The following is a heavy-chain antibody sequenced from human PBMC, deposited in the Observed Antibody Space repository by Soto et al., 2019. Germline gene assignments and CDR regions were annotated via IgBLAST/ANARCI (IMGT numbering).Heavy chain of an antibody. D-gene: IGHD3-3*01. CDR3: ASDRLRTIFGVVNAGMDV. J-gene: IGHJ6*02. CDR1: GYTFTSYA. CDR2: INAGNGNT. Sequence: ASVKVSCKASGYTFTSYAMHWVRQAPGQRLEWMGWINAGNGNTKYSQKFQGRVTITRDTSASTAYMELSSLRSEDTAVYYCASDRLRTIFGVVNAGMDVWGQGTTVTVSS. V-gene: IGHV1-3*01.